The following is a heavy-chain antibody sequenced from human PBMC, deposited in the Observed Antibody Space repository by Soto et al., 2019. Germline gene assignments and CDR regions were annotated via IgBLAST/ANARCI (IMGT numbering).Heavy chain of an antibody. D-gene: IGHD5-18*01. CDR1: GFTFSSYA. Sequence: GGSLRLSCAASGFTFSSYAMHWVRQAPGKGLEWVAVISYDGSNKYYADSVKGRFTISRDNSKNTLYLQMNSLRAEDTAVYYCARDRGYSYGPTPTGYYYYYGMDVWGQGTTVTVSS. J-gene: IGHJ6*02. V-gene: IGHV3-30-3*01. CDR2: ISYDGSNK. CDR3: ARDRGYSYGPTPTGYYYYYGMDV.